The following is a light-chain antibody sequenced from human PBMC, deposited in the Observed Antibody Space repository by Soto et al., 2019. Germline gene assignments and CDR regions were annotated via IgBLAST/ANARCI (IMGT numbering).Light chain of an antibody. V-gene: IGKV4-1*01. CDR2: WAS. CDR3: QHFFSPPFD. CDR1: HSILANCNNKNC. J-gene: IGKJ2*01. Sequence: DIVMTQSPDSLAVYLGERATINCKYSHSILANCNNKNCLAWYQHKPGQPPKMLILWASTRESGVPDRFSGSGSGTDFTLTISSLQAEDAAVYYCQHFFSPPFDVGQGTKLEIK.